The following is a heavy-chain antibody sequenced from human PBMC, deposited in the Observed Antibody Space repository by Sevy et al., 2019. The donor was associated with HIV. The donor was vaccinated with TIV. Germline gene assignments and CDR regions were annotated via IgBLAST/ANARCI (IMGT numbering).Heavy chain of an antibody. D-gene: IGHD3-22*01. CDR1: GFTFSSYS. Sequence: GGSLRLSCAASGFTFSSYSMNWVRQAPGKGLEWVSSISSSSSYIYYADSVKGRFTISRDNAKNSLYLQMNSLRAEDTAVYYCARDSHYYYDSSGYSRDAFDIWGQGTMVTVSS. CDR2: ISSSSSYI. J-gene: IGHJ3*02. V-gene: IGHV3-21*01. CDR3: ARDSHYYYDSSGYSRDAFDI.